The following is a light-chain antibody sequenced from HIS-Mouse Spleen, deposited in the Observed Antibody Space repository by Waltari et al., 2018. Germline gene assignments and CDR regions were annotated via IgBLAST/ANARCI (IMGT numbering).Light chain of an antibody. J-gene: IGLJ2*01. Sequence: SYELTQPPSVSVSPGQTASITCSGDKLGDKSACWYQQKPGQSPVLVIHQDSKRPSGIPERFSGSNSGNTATLTISGTQAMDEADYYCQAWDSSYSVFGGGTKLTVL. CDR3: QAWDSSYSV. V-gene: IGLV3-1*01. CDR2: QDS. CDR1: KLGDKS.